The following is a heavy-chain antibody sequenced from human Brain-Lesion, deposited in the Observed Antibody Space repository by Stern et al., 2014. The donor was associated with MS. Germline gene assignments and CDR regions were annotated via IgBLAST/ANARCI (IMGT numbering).Heavy chain of an antibody. J-gene: IGHJ6*02. CDR2: IKQDGSEE. V-gene: IGHV3-7*01. CDR3: ARDCSGGSCYQTYYYYGMDV. CDR1: GFAFSSYW. Sequence: EVQLVESGGGLVQPGGSLRLSCAAPGFAFSSYWMSWVRQAPGKGLEWEATIKQDGSEEHYVDSVKGRFTISRDNAKKSLYLQMNSLRAEDTAVYYCARDCSGGSCYQTYYYYGMDVWGQGTTVTVSS. D-gene: IGHD2-15*01.